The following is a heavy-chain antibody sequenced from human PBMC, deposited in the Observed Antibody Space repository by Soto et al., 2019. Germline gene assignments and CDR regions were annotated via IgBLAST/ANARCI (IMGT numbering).Heavy chain of an antibody. CDR3: ERVVVTNPYLDY. J-gene: IGHJ4*02. CDR2: ISISRSTI. Sequence: GGSLRLSFAASGFTFSRYEMTWVRRAPGKVLGWVSYISISRSTIDFADSVKGRFPISRDNATNSLYLQMNSLIAEDTAVDYCERVVVTNPYLDYWGQGTLVTVSS. CDR1: GFTFSRYE. D-gene: IGHD2-15*01. V-gene: IGHV3-48*03.